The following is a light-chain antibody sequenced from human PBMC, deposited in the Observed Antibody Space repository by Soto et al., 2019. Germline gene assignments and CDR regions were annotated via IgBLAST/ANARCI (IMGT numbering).Light chain of an antibody. V-gene: IGLV2-14*01. CDR2: DVS. CDR1: SSDVGAYNY. CDR3: SSYTSSSNYV. J-gene: IGLJ1*01. Sequence: QPALTQPASVSGSPGQSITISCTGTSSDVGAYNYVSWYQQHPGKAPKLMIYDVSNRPSGVSNRFSGSKSGNTASLTISGLQAEDEADYYCSSYTSSSNYVFGAGTKLTVL.